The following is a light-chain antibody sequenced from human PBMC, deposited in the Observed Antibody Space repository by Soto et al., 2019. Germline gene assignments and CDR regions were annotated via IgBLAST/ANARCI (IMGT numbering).Light chain of an antibody. J-gene: IGLJ1*01. V-gene: IGLV1-44*01. CDR2: NNN. CDR3: AAWDYGLKGLV. Sequence: QSVLTQSPSASGTPGHWVTLSFSGSSSNIGSKTVNWYQQLPGTAPKLLNYNNNQRPSGVPDRFSGSKSGTSAALAISGPQSEDEDDDYCAAWDYGLKGLVFGTGTKVTVL. CDR1: SSNIGSKT.